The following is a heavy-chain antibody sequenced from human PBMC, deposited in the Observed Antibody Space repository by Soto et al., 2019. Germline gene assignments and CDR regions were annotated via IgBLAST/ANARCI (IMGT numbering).Heavy chain of an antibody. J-gene: IGHJ5*02. CDR2: IHYNGNT. D-gene: IGHD1-20*01. V-gene: IGHV4-59*01. CDR1: GDSISSYS. CDR3: TSEREYNWNTNWFGP. Sequence: SETLSLTCTVSGDSISSYSWSWIRQPPGKGLEWIGNIHYNGNTKYSPSLKSRVTMSVDTSKNHFSLKLISVTTADTAVYYCTSEREYNWNTNWFGPWGQGTLVTVSS.